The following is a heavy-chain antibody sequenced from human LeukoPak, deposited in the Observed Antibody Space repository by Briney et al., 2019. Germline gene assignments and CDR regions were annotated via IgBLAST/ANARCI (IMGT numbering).Heavy chain of an antibody. Sequence: ASVKVSCKASGYTFTGYYMHWVRQAPGQGLEWMGWINPNSGGTSYAQKFQGRVTMTRDTSISTAYMELSRLRSDDTAVYYCAGGNWIQRPLRGSTIDYWGQGTLVTVSS. D-gene: IGHD5-18*01. V-gene: IGHV1-2*02. CDR1: GYTFTGYY. J-gene: IGHJ4*02. CDR3: AGGNWIQRPLRGSTIDY. CDR2: INPNSGGT.